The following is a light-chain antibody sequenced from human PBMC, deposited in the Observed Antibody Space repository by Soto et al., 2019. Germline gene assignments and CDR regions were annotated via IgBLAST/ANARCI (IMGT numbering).Light chain of an antibody. Sequence: EIVLTQSPGTLSLSPGERATLSCRASQSVSSSYLAWYQQKPGQAPRLLIYGASSRATGIPARFSGSGSGTDYTLPISRLEPEDFAVYYCQQYGSSLWTFGPGTKVEIK. CDR2: GAS. V-gene: IGKV3-20*01. J-gene: IGKJ1*01. CDR1: QSVSSSY. CDR3: QQYGSSLWT.